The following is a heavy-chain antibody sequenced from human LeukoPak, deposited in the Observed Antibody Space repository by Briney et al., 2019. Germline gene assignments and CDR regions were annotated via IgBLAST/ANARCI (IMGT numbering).Heavy chain of an antibody. CDR1: GYTFTGYY. Sequence: GASVKVSCKASGYTFTGYYMHWVRQAPGQGLEWMGRINPNSGGTNYAQKFQGRVTMTRDTSLSTAYMELSRLRSDDTAVYYCASLGPYCSSTSCYRFGPYYYYMDVWGKGTTVTVSS. J-gene: IGHJ6*03. CDR3: ASLGPYCSSTSCYRFGPYYYYMDV. CDR2: INPNSGGT. V-gene: IGHV1-2*06. D-gene: IGHD2-2*02.